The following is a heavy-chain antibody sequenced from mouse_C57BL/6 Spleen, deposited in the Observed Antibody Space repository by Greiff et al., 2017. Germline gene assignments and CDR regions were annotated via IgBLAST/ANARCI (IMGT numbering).Heavy chain of an antibody. CDR3: AIGIVGYYDYY. CDR1: GYTFTSYW. CDR2: IDPSDSYT. V-gene: IGHV1-59*01. J-gene: IGHJ2*01. D-gene: IGHD2-4*01. Sequence: QVQLQQPGAELVRPGTSVKLSCTASGYTFTSYWMHWVKQRPGQGLEWIGVIDPSDSYTNYNQKFKGKATLTVDTSSSTAYMQLSSLASEDTAVYYCAIGIVGYYDYYWGQGTTLTVSS.